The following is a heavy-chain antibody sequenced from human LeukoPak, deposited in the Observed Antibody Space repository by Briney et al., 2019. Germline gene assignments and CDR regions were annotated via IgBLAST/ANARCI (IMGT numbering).Heavy chain of an antibody. CDR1: GFTFSSYW. V-gene: IGHV3-30*18. Sequence: PGGCLRLSCAASGFTFSSYWMSWVRQTPGKGLEWVAVISYDGSNKYYADSVKGRFTISRDNSKNTLYLQMNSLRAEDTAVYYCVKDIAAAGGPFGMDVWGQGTTVTVSS. D-gene: IGHD6-13*01. J-gene: IGHJ6*02. CDR3: VKDIAAAGGPFGMDV. CDR2: ISYDGSNK.